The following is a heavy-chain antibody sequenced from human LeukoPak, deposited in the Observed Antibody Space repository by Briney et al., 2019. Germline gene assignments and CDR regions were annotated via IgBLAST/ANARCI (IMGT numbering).Heavy chain of an antibody. D-gene: IGHD3-22*01. V-gene: IGHV3-33*01. CDR2: IWYDGSNK. Sequence: PGRSLRLSCAASGFTFSSYGMHWVRQAPGKGLEWVAVIWYDGSNKYYADSVKGRFTISRDNSKNTLYLQMNSLRDEDTAVYYCARGNPYDSSGYGMDVWGQGTAVTVSS. CDR1: GFTFSSYG. J-gene: IGHJ6*02. CDR3: ARGNPYDSSGYGMDV.